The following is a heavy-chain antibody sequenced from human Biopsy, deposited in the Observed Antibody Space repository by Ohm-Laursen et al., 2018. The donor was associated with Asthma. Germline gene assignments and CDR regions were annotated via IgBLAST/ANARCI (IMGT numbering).Heavy chain of an antibody. CDR2: IYSGGTS. CDR1: GFTFSNAW. J-gene: IGHJ4*02. D-gene: IGHD3-22*01. V-gene: IGHV3-53*01. CDR3: ARGDSSNWSHYYFDY. Sequence: SLRLSCAASGFTFSNAWMSWVRQAPGKGLEWVSVIYSGGTSHTADSVRGRFTISRDYSKNTLYLQMHSLIAEDTAVYYCARGDSSNWSHYYFDYWGQGTLVTVSS.